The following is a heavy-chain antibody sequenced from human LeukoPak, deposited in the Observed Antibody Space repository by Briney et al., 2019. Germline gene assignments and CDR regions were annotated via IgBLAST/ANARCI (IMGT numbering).Heavy chain of an antibody. J-gene: IGHJ5*02. CDR3: ARDRIAAAGSAVDP. V-gene: IGHV3-11*04. Sequence: GGSLRLSCAASGFTFSDYYMNWIRQAPGKGLEWVSYISSSGSLIYYADSVKGRFTISRDNAKSSLYLQMSSLRAEDTAVYYCARDRIAAAGSAVDPWGQGTLVTVSS. CDR1: GFTFSDYY. D-gene: IGHD6-13*01. CDR2: ISSSGSLI.